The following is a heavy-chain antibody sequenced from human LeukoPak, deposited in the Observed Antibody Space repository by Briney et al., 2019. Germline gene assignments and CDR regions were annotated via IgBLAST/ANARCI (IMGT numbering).Heavy chain of an antibody. CDR2: ISYNGDST. V-gene: IGHV3-64D*09. J-gene: IGHJ3*02. CDR3: VSDRETQEQI. Sequence: PGGSLRLSCSGSGFTFSRHNTHWVRQAPGKGLVYVSAISYNGDSTYYVDSVKGRFTISRDNSKNTLDLQMSSLRPEDTAVYYCVSDRETQEQIWGPGTLVTVSS. D-gene: IGHD1-26*01. CDR1: GFTFSRHN.